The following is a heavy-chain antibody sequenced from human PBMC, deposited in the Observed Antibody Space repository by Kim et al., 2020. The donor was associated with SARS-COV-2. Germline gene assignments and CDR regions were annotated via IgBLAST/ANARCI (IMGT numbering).Heavy chain of an antibody. CDR3: HLSGGLAAAGSRGGAFDI. D-gene: IGHD6-13*01. CDR2: ISSSSSYI. Sequence: GGSLRLSCAASGFTFSSYSMNWVRQAPGKGLEWVSSISSSSSYIYYADSVKGRFTISRDNAKNSLYLQMNSLRAEDTAVYYCHLSGGLAAAGSRGGAFDIWGQGTMVTVSS. V-gene: IGHV3-21*01. J-gene: IGHJ3*02. CDR1: GFTFSSYS.